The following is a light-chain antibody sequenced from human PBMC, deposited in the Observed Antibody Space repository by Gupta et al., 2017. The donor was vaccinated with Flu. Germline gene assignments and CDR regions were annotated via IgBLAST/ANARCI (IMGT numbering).Light chain of an antibody. V-gene: IGLV3-21*02. CDR3: HLWDSRSDHWV. Sequence: YVLTQPPSVSVAPGQTARITCGGDNIGSKSVLWYQQKSGQAPVLVIYDDNQRPSGIPERFSGSNSGNKATLIIXRXEAGDEXDYYCHLWDSRSDHWVFGGGTKVTVL. J-gene: IGLJ3*02. CDR1: NIGSKS. CDR2: DDN.